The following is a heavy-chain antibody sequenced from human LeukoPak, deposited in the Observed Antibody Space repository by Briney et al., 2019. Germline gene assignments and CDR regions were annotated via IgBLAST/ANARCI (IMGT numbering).Heavy chain of an antibody. CDR1: GVSISSGDYY. J-gene: IGHJ6*02. CDR2: ISYSGTT. Sequence: PSETLSLTCSVPGVSISSGDYYWSWIRQPPGKGLEWIGHISYSGTTHYNPSLKSRVTISADASKNHFSLKMSSVTAADTAVYYCARDENHYDILTGYYNVDYHFGIYVWGQGTTVTVSS. CDR3: ARDENHYDILTGYYNVDYHFGIYV. V-gene: IGHV4-30-4*01. D-gene: IGHD3-9*01.